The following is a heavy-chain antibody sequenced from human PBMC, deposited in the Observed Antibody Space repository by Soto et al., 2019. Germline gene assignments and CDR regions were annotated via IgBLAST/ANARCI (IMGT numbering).Heavy chain of an antibody. CDR1: GGTFSRYH. V-gene: IGHV1-69*06. J-gene: IGHJ3*02. D-gene: IGHD1-26*01. Sequence: QAQLVQSGSEVKRPGSSVKVSCMASGGTFSRYHFIWVREVPGQGLEWMGGIMPVSGTANYAAKFQGRVTITVDRVASRGYMELNNLRSDDTAVYFCASTGEAPEGDDSGRGDAFEIWGQGTKVTV. CDR3: ASTGEAPEGDDSGRGDAFEI. CDR2: IMPVSGTA.